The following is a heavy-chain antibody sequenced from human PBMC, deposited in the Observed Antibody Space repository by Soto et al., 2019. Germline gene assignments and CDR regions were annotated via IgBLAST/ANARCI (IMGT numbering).Heavy chain of an antibody. CDR1: GFTFRSFT. V-gene: IGHV3-21*01. Sequence: GGSLRLSCAASGFTFRSFTMNWVRQAPGKGLEWVSTISSNSAYIYYTDALRGRFTISRDNAKNSLHLQMNSLRAEDTAVYYCTRDASRDSSTRGWFDPWGPGTLVTVSS. J-gene: IGHJ5*02. CDR2: ISSNSAYI. CDR3: TRDASRDSSTRGWFDP. D-gene: IGHD6-13*01.